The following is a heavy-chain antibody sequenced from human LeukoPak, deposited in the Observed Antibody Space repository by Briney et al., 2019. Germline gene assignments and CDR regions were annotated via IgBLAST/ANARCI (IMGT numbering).Heavy chain of an antibody. Sequence: SETLSLTCTVSGGSISSGGYYWSWIRRHPGKGLEWTGYIYYSGSTYYNLSLKSRVTISVDTSKNQFSLKLSSVTAADTAVYYCARHGYSSGSLAWFDPWGQGTQVTVSS. V-gene: IGHV4-61*08. CDR1: GGSISSGGYY. CDR2: IYYSGST. J-gene: IGHJ5*02. D-gene: IGHD6-19*01. CDR3: ARHGYSSGSLAWFDP.